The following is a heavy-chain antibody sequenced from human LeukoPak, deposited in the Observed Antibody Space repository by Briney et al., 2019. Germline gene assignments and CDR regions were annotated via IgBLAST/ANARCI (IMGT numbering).Heavy chain of an antibody. J-gene: IGHJ4*02. D-gene: IGHD5-24*01. CDR3: ARGSRRRYYFDY. V-gene: IGHV4-34*01. CDR2: INHSGST. Sequence: SETLSLTCAVYGGSFSGYYWSWIRQPPGEGLEWIGEINHSGSTNYNPSLKSRVTISVDTSKNQFSQKLSSVTAADTAVYYCARGSRRRYYFDYWGQGTLVTVSS. CDR1: GGSFSGYY.